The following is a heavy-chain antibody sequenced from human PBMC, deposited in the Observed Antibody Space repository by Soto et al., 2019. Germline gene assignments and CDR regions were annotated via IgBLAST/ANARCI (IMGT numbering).Heavy chain of an antibody. J-gene: IGHJ4*02. V-gene: IGHV3-48*03. CDR3: ARGGIH. D-gene: IGHD6-13*01. Sequence: GGSLRLSCVASGYTFNSHEMNWIRQTPGKRLEWISSVSGSGTTKYADSVKGRFTISRDNAHKSIYLQMNSLRVEDTGVYYCARGGIHWGQGALVTVSS. CDR2: VSGSGTT. CDR1: GYTFNSHE.